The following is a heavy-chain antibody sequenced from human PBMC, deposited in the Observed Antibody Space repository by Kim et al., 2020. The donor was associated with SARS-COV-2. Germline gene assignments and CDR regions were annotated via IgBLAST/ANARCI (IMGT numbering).Heavy chain of an antibody. CDR1: GFTFSSYA. J-gene: IGHJ3*02. Sequence: GGSLRLSCAASGFTFSSYAMSWVRQAPGKGLEWVSAISGSGGSTYYADSVKGRFTISRDNSKNTLYLQMNSLRAEDTAVYYCAKDLYSGSYPRRDAFDIWGQGTMVTVSS. D-gene: IGHD1-26*01. CDR3: AKDLYSGSYPRRDAFDI. V-gene: IGHV3-23*01. CDR2: ISGSGGST.